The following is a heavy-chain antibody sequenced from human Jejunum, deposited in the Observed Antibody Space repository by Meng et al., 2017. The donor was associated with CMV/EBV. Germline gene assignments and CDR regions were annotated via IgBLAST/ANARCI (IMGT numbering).Heavy chain of an antibody. J-gene: IGHJ4*02. D-gene: IGHD3-3*01. Sequence: FSFGEYAMQWIRKAPGKGLEWVYLISWDGFNAYYAEYVRGRLTVSRDNSKNSLFLQMNSLRVEDTAFYYCAKDSRDDFWSGYYDFWGQGTLVTVSS. V-gene: IGHV3-43D*03. CDR2: ISWDGFNA. CDR1: FSFGEYA. CDR3: AKDSRDDFWSGYYDF.